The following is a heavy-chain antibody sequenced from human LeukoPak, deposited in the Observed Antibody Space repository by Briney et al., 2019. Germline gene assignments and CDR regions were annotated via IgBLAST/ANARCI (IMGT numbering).Heavy chain of an antibody. CDR2: INHSGST. CDR1: GGSISSYY. CDR3: ARDVIAAPGTSDY. J-gene: IGHJ4*02. D-gene: IGHD6-13*01. Sequence: SETLSLTCTVSGGSISSYYWSWIRQPPGKGLEWIGEINHSGSTNYNPSLKSRVTISVDTSKNQFSLKLSSVTAADTAVYYCARDVIAAPGTSDYWGQGALVTASS. V-gene: IGHV4-34*01.